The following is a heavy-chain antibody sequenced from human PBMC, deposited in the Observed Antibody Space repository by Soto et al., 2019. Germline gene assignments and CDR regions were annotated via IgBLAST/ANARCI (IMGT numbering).Heavy chain of an antibody. J-gene: IGHJ5*02. CDR2: IYYSGST. CDR3: ARGAVTTFIGWFDP. Sequence: QVQLQESGPGLVKPSQTLSLTCTASGGSISSGGYYWSWIRQHPGKGLEWIGYIYYSGSTYYNPSLKSRVTISVDTSKNQFSLKLSSVTAADTAVCYCARGAVTTFIGWFDPWGQGTLVTVSS. V-gene: IGHV4-31*03. D-gene: IGHD4-17*01. CDR1: GGSISSGGYY.